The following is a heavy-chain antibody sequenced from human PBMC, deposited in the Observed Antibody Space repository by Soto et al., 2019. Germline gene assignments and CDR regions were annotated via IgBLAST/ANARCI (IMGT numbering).Heavy chain of an antibody. CDR3: AVIPRPGDGSDI. J-gene: IGHJ3*02. Sequence: EVQLVESGGGLVQPGGSLRLSCAASGFTFSSYWLHWVRQVPGKGLVWVSRINSDGSSTSYADSVKGRFTISRDNAKNTLYLQMNSLRVEDTAVYYCAVIPRPGDGSDIWGQGTMVTVSS. D-gene: IGHD3-22*01. CDR2: INSDGSST. CDR1: GFTFSSYW. V-gene: IGHV3-74*01.